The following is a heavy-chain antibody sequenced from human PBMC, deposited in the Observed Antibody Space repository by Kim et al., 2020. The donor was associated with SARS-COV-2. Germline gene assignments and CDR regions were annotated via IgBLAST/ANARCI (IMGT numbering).Heavy chain of an antibody. CDR3: ARESFPYYDILTGYPGY. V-gene: IGHV3-23*01. J-gene: IGHJ4*02. CDR1: GFTFSSYA. Sequence: GGSLRLSCAASGFTFSSYAMSWVRQAPGKGLEWVSAISGSGGSTYYADSVKGRFTISRDNSKNTLYLQMNSLRAEDTAVYYCARESFPYYDILTGYPGYWGQGTLVTVSS. D-gene: IGHD3-9*01. CDR2: ISGSGGST.